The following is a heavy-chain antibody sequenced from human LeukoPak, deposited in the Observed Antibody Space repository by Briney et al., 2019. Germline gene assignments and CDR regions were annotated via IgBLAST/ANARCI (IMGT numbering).Heavy chain of an antibody. J-gene: IGHJ3*02. V-gene: IGHV4-61*02. D-gene: IGHD3-3*01. Sequence: SQTLSLTCTVSGGSISSGSYYWSWIRQPAGKGLEWIGRIYTSGSTNYNPSLKSRVTISVDTSTNQFSLKLSSVTAADTAVYYCARSLRFAYAFDIWGQGTMVTVSS. CDR3: ARSLRFAYAFDI. CDR1: GGSISSGSYY. CDR2: IYTSGST.